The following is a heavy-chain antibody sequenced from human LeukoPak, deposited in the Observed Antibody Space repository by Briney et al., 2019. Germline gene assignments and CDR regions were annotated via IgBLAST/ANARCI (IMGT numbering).Heavy chain of an antibody. CDR2: INPSGGST. CDR3: ARVHYPTYSNYVNWSDP. D-gene: IGHD4-11*01. V-gene: IGHV1-46*03. J-gene: IGHJ5*02. CDR1: GYTFTSYY. Sequence: ASVKVSCKASGYTFTSYYMHWLRQAPGQGLEWMGIINPSGGSTSYAQKFQGRVTMTRDTSTSTVYMELSSLRSEDTAVYYCARVHYPTYSNYVNWSDPWGQGTLVTVSS.